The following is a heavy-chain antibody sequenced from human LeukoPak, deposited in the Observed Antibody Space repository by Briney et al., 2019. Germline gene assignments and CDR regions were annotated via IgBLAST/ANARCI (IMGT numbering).Heavy chain of an antibody. D-gene: IGHD1-26*01. CDR2: ISYDGSNK. CDR1: GFTFSSYG. Sequence: GRSLRLSCAASGFTFSSYGMHWVRQAPGKGLDWVAVISYDGSNKYYADSVKGRFTISRDNSKNTLYLQMNSLRAEDTAVYYCAKPVGAAPNGYYGMDVWGQGTTVTVSS. V-gene: IGHV3-30*18. J-gene: IGHJ6*02. CDR3: AKPVGAAPNGYYGMDV.